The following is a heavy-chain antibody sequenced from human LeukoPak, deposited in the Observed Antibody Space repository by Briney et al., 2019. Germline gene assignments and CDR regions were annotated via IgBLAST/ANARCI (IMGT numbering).Heavy chain of an antibody. CDR2: IIPIFGTA. D-gene: IGHD3-10*01. Sequence: SVKVSCKASGGTFSSYAISWVRQAPRQGLEWMGGIIPIFGTANYAQKFQGRVTITADESTSTAYMELSSLRSEDTAVYYCATAYGSGSYYKVSYWGQGTLVTVSS. J-gene: IGHJ4*02. CDR3: ATAYGSGSYYKVSY. CDR1: GGTFSSYA. V-gene: IGHV1-69*01.